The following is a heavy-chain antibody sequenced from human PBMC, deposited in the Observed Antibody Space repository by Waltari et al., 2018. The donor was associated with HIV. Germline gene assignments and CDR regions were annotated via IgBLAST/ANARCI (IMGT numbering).Heavy chain of an antibody. Sequence: QVQLVESGGGVVQPGRSLRLSCAASGFTFSSYAMHWVRHAPGKGLEGVAVISYDGSNKYYADSVKGRFTISRDNSKNTLYPQMNSLRAEDTAVYYCARDPQYCSSTSCSYYFDYWGQGTLVTVSS. J-gene: IGHJ4*02. CDR1: GFTFSSYA. CDR3: ARDPQYCSSTSCSYYFDY. D-gene: IGHD2-2*01. CDR2: ISYDGSNK. V-gene: IGHV3-30-3*01.